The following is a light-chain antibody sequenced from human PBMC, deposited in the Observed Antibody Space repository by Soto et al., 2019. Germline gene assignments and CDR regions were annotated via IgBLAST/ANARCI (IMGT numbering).Light chain of an antibody. V-gene: IGLV2-14*03. CDR2: DVS. CDR3: SSYTRRSTYV. Sequence: QSALTQPASVSGSPGQSITIPCSGTSSDVGSYNVVSWYQQHPGKAPKLMIYDVSNRPSGVSPRFSGAKSGNTASLTIAGFQAEDEADYYCSSYTRRSTYVFGTGTKLAV. CDR1: SSDVGSYNV. J-gene: IGLJ1*01.